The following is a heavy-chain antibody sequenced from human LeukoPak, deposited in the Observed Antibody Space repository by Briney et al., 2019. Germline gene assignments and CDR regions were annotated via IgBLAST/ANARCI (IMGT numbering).Heavy chain of an antibody. Sequence: GGSLRLSCIASGFAFSSYAMNWVRQVPGKGLEWVSTISGSGDKTFFADSVKGRFTISRDNSKNTLDLQMSSLRVEDTAVYYCARRGGADGWGAFDIWGQGTVVTVSS. CDR3: ARRGGADGWGAFDI. V-gene: IGHV3-23*01. J-gene: IGHJ3*02. CDR2: ISGSGDKT. D-gene: IGHD3-10*01. CDR1: GFAFSSYA.